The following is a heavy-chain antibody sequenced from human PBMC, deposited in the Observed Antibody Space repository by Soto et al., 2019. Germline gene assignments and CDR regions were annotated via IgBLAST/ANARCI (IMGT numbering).Heavy chain of an antibody. CDR1: GGTFSSYA. Sequence: SVKVSCKASGGTFSSYAISWVRQAPGQGLEWMGGIIPIFGTANYAQKFQGRVTITADESTSTAYMELSSLRSEDTAVYYCARASRYYDSSGYYGSEYWGQGTLVTVSS. D-gene: IGHD3-22*01. CDR3: ARASRYYDSSGYYGSEY. V-gene: IGHV1-69*13. CDR2: IIPIFGTA. J-gene: IGHJ4*02.